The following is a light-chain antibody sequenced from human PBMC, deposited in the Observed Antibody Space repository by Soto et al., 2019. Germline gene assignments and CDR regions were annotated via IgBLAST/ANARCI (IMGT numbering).Light chain of an antibody. J-gene: IGKJ1*01. CDR3: QQSYSAPPWT. CDR2: EAS. CDR1: QSIFNY. Sequence: DIQMTQSPSSLSASVGDRVTITCRASQSIFNYLNWYQLKPGKAPKVLIYEASSLQGGVPSRFSGSGSGTDFTLTIASLQPEDFATYYCQQSYSAPPWTFGQGTKVEVK. V-gene: IGKV1-39*01.